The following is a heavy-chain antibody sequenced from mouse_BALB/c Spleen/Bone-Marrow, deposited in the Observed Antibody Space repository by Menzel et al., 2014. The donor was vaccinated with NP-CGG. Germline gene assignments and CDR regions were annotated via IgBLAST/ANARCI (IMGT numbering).Heavy chain of an antibody. CDR3: AREDYDWFAY. D-gene: IGHD2-4*01. J-gene: IGHJ3*01. CDR1: GFTFSSYG. Sequence: VQLQQSGGGLVQPGGSLKLSCAASGFTFSSYGMSWVRQTPDKRLELVATINSNGGSTYYPDSAKGRFTISRDNAKNTLYLQMSSLKSEDTAMYYCAREDYDWFAYWGQGTLVTVSA. CDR2: INSNGGST. V-gene: IGHV5-6-3*01.